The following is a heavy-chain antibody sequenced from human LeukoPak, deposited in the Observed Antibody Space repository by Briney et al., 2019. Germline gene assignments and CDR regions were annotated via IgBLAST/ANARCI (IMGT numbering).Heavy chain of an antibody. Sequence: SVNVSCKASGGTFSSYAISWVRQAPGQGLEWMGGIIPNFGTANYAQKFQGRVTITADESTSTAYMELSSLRSEDTAVYYCARDGCSGGSCYSDGDYWGQGTLVTVSS. D-gene: IGHD2-15*01. J-gene: IGHJ4*02. CDR2: IIPNFGTA. V-gene: IGHV1-69*01. CDR3: ARDGCSGGSCYSDGDY. CDR1: GGTFSSYA.